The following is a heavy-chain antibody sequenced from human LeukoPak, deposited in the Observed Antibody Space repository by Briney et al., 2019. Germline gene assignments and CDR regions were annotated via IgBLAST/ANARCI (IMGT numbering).Heavy chain of an antibody. D-gene: IGHD5-12*01. J-gene: IGHJ3*02. V-gene: IGHV4-59*01. CDR2: IYSSGST. CDR1: GGSISSYH. CDR3: ARGNSGYDYAFDI. Sequence: PSETLSLTCTVSGGSISSYHWSWIRQPPGKGLQRIGFIYSSGSTNYNPSLKSRVTISLDTSKNQFSLRVSSVTSADTAVYYCARGNSGYDYAFDIWGQGTMVTVSS.